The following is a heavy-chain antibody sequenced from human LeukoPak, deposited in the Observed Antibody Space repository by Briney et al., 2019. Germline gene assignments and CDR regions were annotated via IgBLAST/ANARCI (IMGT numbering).Heavy chain of an antibody. Sequence: GESLKISCKVSGYSFTNFWIGWGRQMPGKGLEWMGTIYPGDSDTRYRPSFQGQVTISADKSISTAYLQWSSLKASDTAMYYCARLGVEAYDSSGFYYFDYWGQGALVTVSP. CDR3: ARLGVEAYDSSGFYYFDY. J-gene: IGHJ4*02. V-gene: IGHV5-51*01. CDR2: IYPGDSDT. D-gene: IGHD3-22*01. CDR1: GYSFTNFW.